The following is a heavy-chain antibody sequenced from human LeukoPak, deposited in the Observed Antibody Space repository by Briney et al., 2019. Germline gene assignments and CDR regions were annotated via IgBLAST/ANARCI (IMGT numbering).Heavy chain of an antibody. D-gene: IGHD2-21*02. J-gene: IGHJ6*02. V-gene: IGHV3-21*01. CDR1: GFTFSSYS. Sequence: PGGSLRLSCAASGFTFSSYSMNWVRQAPGKGLEWVSSIGGSGSHTYYSDSVKGRFTISRDNARNSLYLQMNSLRAEDTAVYYCARDLEHIVVVTAGSYYYYGMDVWGQGTTVTVSS. CDR2: IGGSGSHT. CDR3: ARDLEHIVVVTAGSYYYYGMDV.